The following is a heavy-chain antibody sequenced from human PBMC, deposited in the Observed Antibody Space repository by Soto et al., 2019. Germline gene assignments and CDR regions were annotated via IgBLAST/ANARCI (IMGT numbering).Heavy chain of an antibody. CDR1: GFTFSSYS. J-gene: IGHJ3*02. V-gene: IGHV3-30*03. CDR2: ISYDGSNK. CDR3: ARSLQLRHAFDI. D-gene: IGHD5-18*01. Sequence: VQLVESGGGLVKPGGSLRLSCAASGFTFSSYSMNWVRQAPGKGLEWVAVISYDGSNKYYADSVKGRFTISRDNSKNTLYLQMNSLRAEDTAVYYCARSLQLRHAFDIWGQGTMVTVSS.